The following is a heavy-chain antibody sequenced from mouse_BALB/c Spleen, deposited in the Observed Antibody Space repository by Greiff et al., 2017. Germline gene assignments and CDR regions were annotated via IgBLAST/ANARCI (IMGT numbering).Heavy chain of an antibody. Sequence: VQLQQSGTVLVRPGASVKMSCTASGYTFTSYWMHWVQQTPGQGLEWIGAINTGNSDTSYNQKFKGKAKLTAVTPTNTTYMELSSLTNEDSAVYYCTRGDYGNYESAMDYWGQGTSVTVSS. CDR2: INTGNSDT. D-gene: IGHD2-1*01. CDR1: GYTFTSYW. V-gene: IGHV1-5*01. CDR3: TRGDYGNYESAMDY. J-gene: IGHJ4*01.